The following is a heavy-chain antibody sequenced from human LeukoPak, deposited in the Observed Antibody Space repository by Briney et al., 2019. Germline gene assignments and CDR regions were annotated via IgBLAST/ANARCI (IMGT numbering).Heavy chain of an antibody. CDR2: ISYDGSNK. CDR3: AKGGGSSWDPLDY. V-gene: IGHV3-30*18. Sequence: GGSLRLSCAASGFTFSNYGMHWVRQAPGKGLEWVAVISYDGSNKYYADSVKGRFTVSRDNSQNTQSLQLNSLRAEDTAVYYCAKGGGSSWDPLDYWGQGTLVTVSS. CDR1: GFTFSNYG. D-gene: IGHD6-13*01. J-gene: IGHJ4*02.